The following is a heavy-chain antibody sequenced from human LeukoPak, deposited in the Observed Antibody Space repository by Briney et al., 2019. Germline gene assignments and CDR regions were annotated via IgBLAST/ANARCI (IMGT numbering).Heavy chain of an antibody. V-gene: IGHV4-59*08. J-gene: IGHJ4*02. CDR1: GDSTSGYY. CDR3: ARLSTTVVTPNYFDY. D-gene: IGHD4-23*01. CDR2: IYDSGST. Sequence: SETLSLTCTVSGDSTSGYYWNWIRQPPGRGLEWIGYIYDSGSTNYNPSLKSRVTISVDTSKNQFSLKLSSVTAADTAVYYCARLSTTVVTPNYFDYWGQGTLVIVSS.